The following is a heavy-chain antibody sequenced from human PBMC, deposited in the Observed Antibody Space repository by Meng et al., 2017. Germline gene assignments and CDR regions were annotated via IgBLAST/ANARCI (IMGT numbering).Heavy chain of an antibody. CDR1: GFTFRNYW. CDR3: ARDFDY. J-gene: IGHJ4*02. CDR2: ITKDGSRK. V-gene: IGHV3-30*03. Sequence: VQLVESGGGLVQSVWSLRLSCTASGFTFRNYWMHWVRQAPGKGLEWVACITKDGSRKYYLGSVRGRFTISRDNSKNTLYLEMNSLRSEDTALYYCARDFDYWGQGTLVTVSS.